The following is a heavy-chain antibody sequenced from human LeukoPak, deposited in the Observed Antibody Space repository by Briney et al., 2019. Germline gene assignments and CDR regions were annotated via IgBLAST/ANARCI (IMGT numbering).Heavy chain of an antibody. CDR1: GDSVSRNSAA. CDR3: ARVTRIAAAGPHFDC. V-gene: IGHV6-1*01. CDR2: TYYRSKWYN. J-gene: IGHJ4*02. D-gene: IGHD6-13*01. Sequence: SQTLSLTCAISGDSVSRNSAAWNWIRQSPSRGLEWLGRTYYRSKWYNDYAVSVKSRITINPDTSKNQFSLQLNSVTPEDTAVYYCARVTRIAAAGPHFDCWGQGTLVTVSS.